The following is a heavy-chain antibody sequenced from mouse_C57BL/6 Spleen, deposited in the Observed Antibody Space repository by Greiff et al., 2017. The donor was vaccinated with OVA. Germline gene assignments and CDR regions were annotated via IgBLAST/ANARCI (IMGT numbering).Heavy chain of an antibody. D-gene: IGHD2-12*01. Sequence: EVKLMESGGDLVKPGGSLKLSCAASGFTFSSYGMSWVRQTPDKRLEWVATSSSGGSYTYYPDSVKGRFTISRDNAKNTLYLQMSSLKSEDTAMYYCAGDYIYWGQGTTLTVSS. CDR1: GFTFSSYG. CDR3: AGDYIY. J-gene: IGHJ2*01. V-gene: IGHV5-6*01. CDR2: SSSGGSYT.